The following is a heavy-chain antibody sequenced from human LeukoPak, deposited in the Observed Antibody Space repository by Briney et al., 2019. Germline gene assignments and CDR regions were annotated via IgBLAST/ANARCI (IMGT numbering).Heavy chain of an antibody. CDR3: ARGGRCSAYYTKAAFDI. CDR2: INHSGST. D-gene: IGHD3-3*01. J-gene: IGHJ3*02. V-gene: IGHV4-34*01. CDR1: GGSFSAYY. Sequence: SETLSLTCAVYGGSFSAYYWSWIRQPPGKGLEWIGEINHSGSTNYNPSLKSRLTISVDTSKNQFSLKLSSVTAADTAVYYCARGGRCSAYYTKAAFDIWGQGTVVTVSS.